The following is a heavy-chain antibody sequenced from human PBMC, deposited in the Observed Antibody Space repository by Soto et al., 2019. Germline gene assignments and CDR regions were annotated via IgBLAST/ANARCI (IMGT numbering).Heavy chain of an antibody. V-gene: IGHV1-8*01. J-gene: IGHJ4*02. CDR3: ARGRADYFAY. CDR2: INPQSGNT. Sequence: QVQLVQSGAEVKKPGASVKVSCKASGYTFTSYDINLVRQATGQGLEWMGWINPQSGNTGYAQKFQGRVTMTRNTPRSTAYTELRSLRSEDTAVYYCARGRADYFAYWGQGTLVTVSS. CDR1: GYTFTSYD.